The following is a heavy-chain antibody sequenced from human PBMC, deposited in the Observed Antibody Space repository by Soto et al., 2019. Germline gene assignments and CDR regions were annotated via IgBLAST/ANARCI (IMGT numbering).Heavy chain of an antibody. Sequence: EVQLVESGGGLVQPGGSLRLSCAASGFTFSSYSMNWVRQAPGKGLEWVSYISSSSSTIYYADSVKGRFTISRDNAKNSLYLQMNGLRDEDTAVYYCARTLGHSSGWYELNWFDPWGQGTLVTVSS. CDR3: ARTLGHSSGWYELNWFDP. V-gene: IGHV3-48*02. D-gene: IGHD6-19*01. CDR1: GFTFSSYS. CDR2: ISSSSSTI. J-gene: IGHJ5*02.